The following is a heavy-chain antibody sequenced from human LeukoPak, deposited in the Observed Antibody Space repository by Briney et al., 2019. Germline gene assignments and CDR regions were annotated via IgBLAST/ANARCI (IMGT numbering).Heavy chain of an antibody. J-gene: IGHJ4*02. V-gene: IGHV3-20*04. D-gene: IGHD3-3*01. CDR3: ARVGRDYDFWSGYPNLYYFDY. CDR1: GFTFDDYG. Sequence: TGGSLRLSCAASGFTFDDYGMSWVRQAPGKGLEWVSGINWNGGRPGYADSVKGRFTISRDNAKNSLYLQMNSLRAEDTALYYCARVGRDYDFWSGYPNLYYFDYWGQGTLVTVSS. CDR2: INWNGGRP.